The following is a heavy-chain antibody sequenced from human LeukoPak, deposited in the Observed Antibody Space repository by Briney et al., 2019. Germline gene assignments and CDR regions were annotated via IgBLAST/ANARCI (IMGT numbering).Heavy chain of an antibody. CDR2: INPSGGST. CDR1: GYTFTSYY. Sequence: ASVKVSCKASGYTFTSYYMHWVRQAPGRGLEWMGIINPSGGSTSYAQKFQGRVTMTRDTSTSTVYMELSSLRSEDTAVYYCARGYYYDSSGYPNWFDPWGQGTLVTVSS. J-gene: IGHJ5*02. V-gene: IGHV1-46*03. CDR3: ARGYYYDSSGYPNWFDP. D-gene: IGHD3-22*01.